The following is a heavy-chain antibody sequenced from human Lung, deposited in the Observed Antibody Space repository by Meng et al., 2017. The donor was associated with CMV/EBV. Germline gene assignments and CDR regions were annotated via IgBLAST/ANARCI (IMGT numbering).Heavy chain of an antibody. CDR1: YNCLTYE. CDR2: MNPSSGNT. Sequence: YNCLTYEINWVRQATGQGLEWMGWMNPSSGNTGYAQKFQGRVSITRDTSISTFYMELSSLRSEDTAVYYCARGKRDFWSGFIPDWFDPWGQGTLVTVSS. J-gene: IGHJ5*02. V-gene: IGHV1-8*02. CDR3: ARGKRDFWSGFIPDWFDP. D-gene: IGHD3-3*01.